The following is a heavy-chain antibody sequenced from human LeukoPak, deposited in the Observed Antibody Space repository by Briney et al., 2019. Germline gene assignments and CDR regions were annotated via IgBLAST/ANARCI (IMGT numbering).Heavy chain of an antibody. CDR2: IDWDDDK. D-gene: IGHD6-19*01. V-gene: IGHV2-70*11. J-gene: IGHJ6*02. CDR3: ARTQEDSSGWYYYYYYGMDV. CDR1: GFSLSTSGMC. Sequence: SGPALVKPTQTLTLTCTFSGFSLSTSGMCVSWIRQPPGKALEWLARIDWDDDKYYSTSLKTRLTISKDTSKNQVVLTMTNMDPVDTATYYCARTQEDSSGWYYYYYYGMDVWGQGTTVTVSS.